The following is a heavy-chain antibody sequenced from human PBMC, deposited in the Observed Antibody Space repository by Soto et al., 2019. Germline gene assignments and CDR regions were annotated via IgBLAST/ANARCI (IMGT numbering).Heavy chain of an antibody. J-gene: IGHJ4*02. Sequence: EVQLLESGGGFVQPGGSLRLSCAASGLSFSSLAMSLVRQAPGNGLEWVSSISGRGVDTLYADSVKGRFTISRDNSRNTLYLPVNSLRAEDTAVYYCAKDQTDVTRFDYWGQGTLVTVSS. CDR3: AKDQTDVTRFDY. CDR2: ISGRGVDT. CDR1: GLSFSSLA. V-gene: IGHV3-23*01. D-gene: IGHD2-21*02.